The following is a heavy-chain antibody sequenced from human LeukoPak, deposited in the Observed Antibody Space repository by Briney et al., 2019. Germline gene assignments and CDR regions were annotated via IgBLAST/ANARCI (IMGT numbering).Heavy chain of an antibody. CDR1: GFTFSSHW. Sequence: GGSLRLSCAASGFTFSSHWMSWVRQAPGKGLEWVANIKSDGSVKYYVDSVKGRFTISRDNSKNTLYLQMNSLRAEDTAVYYCAKGAYYHGSGRYFDYWGQGTLVTVSS. CDR2: IKSDGSVK. V-gene: IGHV3-7*05. D-gene: IGHD3-10*01. CDR3: AKGAYYHGSGRYFDY. J-gene: IGHJ4*02.